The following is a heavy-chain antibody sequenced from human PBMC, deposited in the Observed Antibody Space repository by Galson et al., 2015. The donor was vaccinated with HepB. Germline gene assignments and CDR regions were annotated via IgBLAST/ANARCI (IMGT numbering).Heavy chain of an antibody. CDR1: GGSFSGYY. CDR3: ARGQPRLPGIAVAGTGGY. CDR2: INHSGST. V-gene: IGHV4-34*01. J-gene: IGHJ4*02. D-gene: IGHD6-19*01. Sequence: SETLSLTCAVYGGSFSGYYWSWIRQPPGKGLEWIGEINHSGSTNYNPSLKSRVTISVDTSKNQFSLKLSSVTAADTAVYYCARGQPRLPGIAVAGTGGYWGQGTLVTVSS.